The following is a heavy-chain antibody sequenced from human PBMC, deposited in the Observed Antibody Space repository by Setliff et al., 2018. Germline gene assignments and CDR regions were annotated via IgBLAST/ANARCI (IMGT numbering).Heavy chain of an antibody. J-gene: IGHJ3*01. CDR1: GYTFTGYS. D-gene: IGHD2-2*01. V-gene: IGHV1-2*06. Sequence: EASVKVSCKASGYTFTGYSMHWVRQAPGQGLEWMGRINPNSGGTNYAQKFQGRVTMTRDTSISTAYMELSRLRSDDTAVYYCARGPPDFVVVPAAAKFDFWGQGTMVTVSS. CDR2: INPNSGGT. CDR3: ARGPPDFVVVPAAAKFDF.